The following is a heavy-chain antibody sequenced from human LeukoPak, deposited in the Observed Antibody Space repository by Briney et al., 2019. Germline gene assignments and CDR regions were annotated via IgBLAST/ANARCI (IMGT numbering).Heavy chain of an antibody. D-gene: IGHD3-10*01. Sequence: SETLSLTCTVSGDSINNYYWTWIRQPAEKGLEWIGRIYSSGTANYNPSLKSRVTMSVDTSKNQFSLRLSSVTAADTAVYYCAVTMVRGVSGMDVWGQGTTVTVS. CDR2: IYSSGTA. CDR1: GDSINNYY. CDR3: AVTMVRGVSGMDV. V-gene: IGHV4-4*07. J-gene: IGHJ6*02.